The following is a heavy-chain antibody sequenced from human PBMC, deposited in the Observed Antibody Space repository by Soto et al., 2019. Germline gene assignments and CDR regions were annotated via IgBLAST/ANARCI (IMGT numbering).Heavy chain of an antibody. CDR2: ISHDGTTK. CDR1: GFTLSDYG. J-gene: IGHJ4*02. CDR3: AKDRRDGEYNSVYDV. Sequence: QVQLVESGGGVVQPGRSLRLSCAASGFTLSDYGMHWVRQAPGKGLEWVAMISHDGTTKYWADSEKGRFTISRDNSKNALYLQMNSLRAEDTAVYYCAKDRRDGEYNSVYDVWGQGALVTVSS. V-gene: IGHV3-30*18. D-gene: IGHD1-1*01.